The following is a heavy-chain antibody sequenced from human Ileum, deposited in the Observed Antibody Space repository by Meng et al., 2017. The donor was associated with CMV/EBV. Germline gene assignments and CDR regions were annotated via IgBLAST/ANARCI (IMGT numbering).Heavy chain of an antibody. CDR1: GFTLSDNY. J-gene: IGHJ4*02. V-gene: IGHV3-72*01. Sequence: GFTLSDNYMDGFPQAQREGREGFGRIKNKANSYNTESAASVRGTITISRDDSKNSLYLEVNSLKTEDTAVYYCGRDSMKGGGFDCWGQGGLVTVSS. CDR2: IKNKANSYNT. CDR3: GRDSMKGGGFDC. D-gene: IGHD3-10*01.